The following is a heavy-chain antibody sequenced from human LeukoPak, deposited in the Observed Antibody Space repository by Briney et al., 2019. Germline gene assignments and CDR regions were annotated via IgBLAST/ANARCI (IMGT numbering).Heavy chain of an antibody. J-gene: IGHJ4*02. CDR2: IYYSGST. CDR3: ATSYSSGWFLYYFDY. Sequence: SETLSLTCTVSGGPISSSSYYWGWIRQPPGKGLEWIGSIYYSGSTYYNPSLKSRVTISVDTSKNQFSLKLSSVTAADTAVYYCATSYSSGWFLYYFDYWGQGTLVTVSS. CDR1: GGPISSSSYY. D-gene: IGHD6-19*01. V-gene: IGHV4-39*01.